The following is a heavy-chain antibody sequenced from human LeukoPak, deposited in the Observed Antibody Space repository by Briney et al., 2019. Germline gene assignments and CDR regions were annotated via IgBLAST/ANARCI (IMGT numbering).Heavy chain of an antibody. V-gene: IGHV4-59*08. CDR1: GDSFNNYY. J-gene: IGHJ6*02. CDR2: VSYGGTP. D-gene: IGHD1-26*01. Sequence: SQTLSLTCTVSGDSFNNYYWSWIRQPPGEGLEWIGYVSYGGTPDYNPSLKSRATISLDTSRNQFSLELSSVTAADTAVYYCARQKWDRLTYYYSGMDVWGQGTTVTASS. CDR3: ARQKWDRLTYYYSGMDV.